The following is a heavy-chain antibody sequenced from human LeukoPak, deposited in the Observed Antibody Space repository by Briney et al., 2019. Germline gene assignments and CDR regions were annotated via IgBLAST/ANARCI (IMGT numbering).Heavy chain of an antibody. CDR2: IYQSVST. J-gene: IGHJ3*02. V-gene: IGHV4-38-2*01. D-gene: IGHD4-17*01. CDR3: ARNKSTVATSRHDAFDI. Sequence: SETLSLTCAVSGYSISSDYYWGWLRQPSGKVLEWIGIIYQSVSTYYNPSLKSRVTISVDTSKNQFSLKLSSVTAADTAVYYCARNKSTVATSRHDAFDIWGQGTMVTVSS. CDR1: GYSISSDYY.